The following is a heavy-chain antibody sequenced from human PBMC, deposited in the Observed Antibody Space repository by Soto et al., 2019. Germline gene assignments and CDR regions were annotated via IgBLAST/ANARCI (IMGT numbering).Heavy chain of an antibody. CDR2: IYHSGST. J-gene: IGHJ6*02. Sequence: SETLSLTCAVSGGSISSSNWWSWVRQPPGKGLEWIGEIYHSGSTNYNPSLKSRVTISVDKSKNQFSLKLSSVTAADTAVYYWARVPSESLMVTGVVVPAAIPVDYYYGMDVWGQGTTVTVSS. V-gene: IGHV4-4*02. D-gene: IGHD2-2*02. CDR1: GGSISSSNW. CDR3: ARVPSESLMVTGVVVPAAIPVDYYYGMDV.